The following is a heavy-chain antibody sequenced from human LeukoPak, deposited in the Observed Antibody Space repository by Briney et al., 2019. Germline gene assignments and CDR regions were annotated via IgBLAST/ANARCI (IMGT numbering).Heavy chain of an antibody. Sequence: NPSETLSLTCAVYGGSFSGYYWSWIRQPPGKGLEWIGEINHSGSTNYNPSLKSRVTISGDTSKNQFSLKLSSVTAADTAVYYCARDPVGATDCFDYWGQGTLVTVSS. CDR1: GGSFSGYY. V-gene: IGHV4-34*01. CDR2: INHSGST. D-gene: IGHD1-26*01. J-gene: IGHJ4*02. CDR3: ARDPVGATDCFDY.